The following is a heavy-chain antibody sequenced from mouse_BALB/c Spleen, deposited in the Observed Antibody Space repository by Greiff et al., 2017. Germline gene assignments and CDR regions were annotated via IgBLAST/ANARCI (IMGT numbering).Heavy chain of an antibody. V-gene: IGHV1-14*01. CDR3: ARGGDYDVRTFDY. CDR2: INPYNDGT. Sequence: EVKLQQSGPELVKPGASVKMSCKASGYTFTSYVMHWVKQKPGQGLEWIGYINPYNDGTKYNEKFKGKATLTSDKSSSTAYMELSSLTSEDSAVYYCARGGDYDVRTFDYWGQGTTLTVSS. D-gene: IGHD2-4*01. CDR1: GYTFTSYV. J-gene: IGHJ2*01.